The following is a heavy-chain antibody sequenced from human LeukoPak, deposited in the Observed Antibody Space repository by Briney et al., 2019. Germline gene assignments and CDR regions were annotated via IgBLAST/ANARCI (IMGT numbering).Heavy chain of an antibody. CDR1: GFTFSSYW. D-gene: IGHD1-26*01. Sequence: GGSLRLSCAASGFTFSSYWMHWVRQAPGKGLVWVSRISSDGSSTSYADSVKGRFTISRDNAKNTLYLQMNSLRAEDTAVYYCARDLREGDFDYWGQGTLVTVSS. V-gene: IGHV3-74*01. CDR2: ISSDGSST. J-gene: IGHJ4*02. CDR3: ARDLREGDFDY.